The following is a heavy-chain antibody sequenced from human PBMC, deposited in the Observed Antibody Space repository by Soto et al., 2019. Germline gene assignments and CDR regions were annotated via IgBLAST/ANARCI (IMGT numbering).Heavy chain of an antibody. D-gene: IGHD2-8*02. CDR2: ISNTAGT. J-gene: IGHJ4*02. V-gene: IGHV4-59*01. CDR1: GDSISRYY. Sequence: SETLSLTCTVSGDSISRYYWTWVRQPPGKGLEWIGYISNTAGTNYNPSLKSRVTLSVDTSENQFSLKLSSVTAADTAVYYCSRVFGAYWYFDYWGQGILVTVSS. CDR3: SRVFGAYWYFDY.